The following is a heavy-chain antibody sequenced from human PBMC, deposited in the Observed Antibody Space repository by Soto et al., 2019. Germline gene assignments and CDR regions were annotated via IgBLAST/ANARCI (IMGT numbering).Heavy chain of an antibody. CDR1: GYTFTNYF. Sequence: QVQLVQSGAEVKKPGASVKVSCKPSGYTFTNYFIQWLRQAPGQGLEWMGWINPNDGGTNYAQKFQGRVAVTSDTSISTAYMELSSLTSDDTAVYYCATDPWDDGGVTLDYWGQGTLVTVSS. CDR3: ATDPWDDGGVTLDY. CDR2: INPNDGGT. V-gene: IGHV1-2*02. J-gene: IGHJ4*02. D-gene: IGHD1-1*01.